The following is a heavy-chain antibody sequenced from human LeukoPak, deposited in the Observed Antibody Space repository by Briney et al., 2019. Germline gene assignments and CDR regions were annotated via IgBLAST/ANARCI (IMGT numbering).Heavy chain of an antibody. D-gene: IGHD6-6*01. CDR3: ARERRSQAAQIALRYYYYMDV. Sequence: SETLSLTCAVYGGSFSGYYWSWIRQPPGKGLEWIGEINHSGSTNYNPPLKSRVTISVDTSKNQFSLKLSSVTAADTAVYYCARERRSQAAQIALRYYYYMDVWGRGTTVTVSS. V-gene: IGHV4-34*01. CDR1: GGSFSGYY. J-gene: IGHJ6*03. CDR2: INHSGST.